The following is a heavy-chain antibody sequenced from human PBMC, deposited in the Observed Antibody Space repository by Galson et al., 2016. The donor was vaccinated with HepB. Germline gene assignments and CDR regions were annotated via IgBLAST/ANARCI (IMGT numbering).Heavy chain of an antibody. Sequence: SVKVSCKASGGTFRSDAIHWVRQAPGQGLEWMGGITPMFDTAHYAQKFQGRVTITADESTSTAYLELRSLRSEDTAVYYCARALGLISTNPDNWFDPWGQGTLVTVSS. D-gene: IGHD2-2*01. V-gene: IGHV1-69*13. CDR2: ITPMFDTA. CDR3: ARALGLISTNPDNWFDP. J-gene: IGHJ5*02. CDR1: GGTFRSDA.